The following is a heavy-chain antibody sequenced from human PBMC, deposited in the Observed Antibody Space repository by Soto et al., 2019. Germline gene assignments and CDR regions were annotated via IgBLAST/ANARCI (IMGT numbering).Heavy chain of an antibody. CDR3: ARQPQTVADFDY. J-gene: IGHJ4*02. Sequence: GESLKISCKGSGFSFTTYWIAWVRQMPGKGLEWMGIIYPGDSDTRYSPSFQGQVTISADKSISTAYLQWSSLKASDTAMYYCARQPQTVADFDYWGQGTLVTVSS. D-gene: IGHD6-19*01. CDR2: IYPGDSDT. CDR1: GFSFTTYW. V-gene: IGHV5-51*01.